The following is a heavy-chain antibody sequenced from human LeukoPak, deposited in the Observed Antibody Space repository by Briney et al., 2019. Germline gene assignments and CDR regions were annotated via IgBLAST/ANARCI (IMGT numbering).Heavy chain of an antibody. V-gene: IGHV3-33*01. D-gene: IGHD6-13*01. J-gene: IGHJ6*03. Sequence: GGSLRLSCAASGFTFSSYGMHWVRLAPGKGLEWVAVIWYDGSNKYYADSVKGRFTISRDNSKNTLYLQMNSLRAEDTAVYYCARVASSWSNYYYYYMDVWGKGTTVTVSS. CDR2: IWYDGSNK. CDR3: ARVASSWSNYYYYYMDV. CDR1: GFTFSSYG.